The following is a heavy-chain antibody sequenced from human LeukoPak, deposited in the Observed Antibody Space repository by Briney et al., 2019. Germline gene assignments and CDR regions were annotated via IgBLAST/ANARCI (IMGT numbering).Heavy chain of an antibody. D-gene: IGHD3-16*01. Sequence: ASVKVSCKAPGYTFTGYYMHWVRQAPGQGLEWMGWINPNSGGTNYAQKFQGRVTMTRDTSISTAYMELSRLRSDDTAVYYCAREMITFRGMDVLGQGTTVTVSS. J-gene: IGHJ6*02. V-gene: IGHV1-2*02. CDR1: GYTFTGYY. CDR3: AREMITFRGMDV. CDR2: INPNSGGT.